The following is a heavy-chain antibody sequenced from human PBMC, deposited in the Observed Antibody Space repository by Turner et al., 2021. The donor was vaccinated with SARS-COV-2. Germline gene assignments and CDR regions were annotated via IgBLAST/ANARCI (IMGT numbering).Heavy chain of an antibody. CDR1: GFPFISYS. D-gene: IGHD3-10*01. V-gene: IGHV3-21*02. Sequence: VQLVESGGGLVKPGGSLRLSCAASGFPFISYSMNWVRQAPEKGLEWVASINSGSSYIYYADSLKGRVTISRDNTKRSLFLQMNSLRVEDTAVYYCTRSRDYYGSGTYYNYDYWGQGTLVTVSS. CDR2: INSGSSYI. CDR3: TRSRDYYGSGTYYNYDY. J-gene: IGHJ4*02.